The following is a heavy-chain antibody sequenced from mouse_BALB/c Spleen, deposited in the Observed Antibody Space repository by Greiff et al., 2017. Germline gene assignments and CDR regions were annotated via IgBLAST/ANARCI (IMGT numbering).Heavy chain of an antibody. V-gene: IGHV5-12-1*01. Sequence: EVKLMVSGGGLVKPGGSLKLSCAVSGFAFSSYDMSWVRQTPEKRLEWVSYISSGGGSTYYPDTVMGRFTISRDNAKNTLYLQMSSLKSEDTAMYYGARQPEDSWFAYWGEGTLVTVSA. J-gene: IGHJ3*01. CDR2: ISSGGGST. CDR3: ARQPEDSWFAY. CDR1: GFAFSSYD.